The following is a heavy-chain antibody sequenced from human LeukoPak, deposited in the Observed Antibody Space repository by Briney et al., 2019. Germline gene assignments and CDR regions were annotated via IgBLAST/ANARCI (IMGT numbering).Heavy chain of an antibody. CDR1: GFIFSSHA. CDR3: ARGQTRPPAYFSD. J-gene: IGHJ4*01. CDR2: ISSNGRTT. V-gene: IGHV3-64*02. Sequence: GGSVRLSCSSSGFIFSSHALHWVRQAPGRGLVDVAGISSNGRTTFYADSVKGRFTISRDNSKNTVYLQMGTVRAEHMSVYYCARGQTRPPAYFSDWNEATLATVSS. D-gene: IGHD1/OR15-1a*01.